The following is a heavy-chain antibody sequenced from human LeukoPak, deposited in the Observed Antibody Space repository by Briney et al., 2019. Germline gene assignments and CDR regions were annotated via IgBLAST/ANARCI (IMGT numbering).Heavy chain of an antibody. D-gene: IGHD2-2*01. CDR1: GFTVSSNY. J-gene: IGHJ4*02. V-gene: IGHV3-66*01. Sequence: PGGSLRLSCAASGFTVSSNYMSWVRQAPGKGLEWVPIIYSDDSTYYADSVKGRFTISRDIPKNTVYLQMNSLRAEDTAVFYCARALPAASHTSFDYWGQETLVTVSS. CDR2: IYSDDST. CDR3: ARALPAASHTSFDY.